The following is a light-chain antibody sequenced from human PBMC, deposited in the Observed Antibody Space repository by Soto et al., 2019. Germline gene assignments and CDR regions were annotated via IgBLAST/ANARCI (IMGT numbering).Light chain of an antibody. Sequence: EIVLTQSPGTLSLSPGERATLSCRASQTVTNRYLAWYQQKPGQAPRLLIYAASTRATAVPDRFSGSGSGTDFTLTITSLQSDDFAVYFCQQYTDWPITFGQGTRLEIK. CDR3: QQYTDWPIT. CDR1: QTVTNRY. CDR2: AAS. V-gene: IGKV3-20*01. J-gene: IGKJ5*01.